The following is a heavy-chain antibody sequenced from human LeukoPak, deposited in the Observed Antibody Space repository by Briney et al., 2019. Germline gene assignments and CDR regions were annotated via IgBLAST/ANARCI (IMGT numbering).Heavy chain of an antibody. V-gene: IGHV3-7*01. CDR3: ARAQRYTSGWYFDY. Sequence: PGGSLRLSCAASGFTFSSYWMSWVRQAPGKGLEWVANIKQDGSEKYYVDSVKGRFTISRDNAKNSLYLQMNSLRAEDTAVYYCARAQRYTSGWYFDYWGQGTLVTVSS. D-gene: IGHD6-19*01. CDR2: IKQDGSEK. CDR1: GFTFSSYW. J-gene: IGHJ4*02.